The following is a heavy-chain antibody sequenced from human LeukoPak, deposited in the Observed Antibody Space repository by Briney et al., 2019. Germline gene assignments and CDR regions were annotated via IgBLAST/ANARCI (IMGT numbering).Heavy chain of an antibody. CDR2: ISSNGGST. CDR3: VRDPMTTMTSHFDY. CDR1: GFTFSSYA. V-gene: IGHV3-64D*06. J-gene: IGHJ4*02. Sequence: GGSLRLSCSASGFTFSSYAMEWVRQVPGKGLEYVSGISSNGGSTYYADSVKGRFTISRDNSKNTLYPQMSSLRAEDTAVYYCVRDPMTTMTSHFDYWGQGTLVTVSS. D-gene: IGHD4-17*01.